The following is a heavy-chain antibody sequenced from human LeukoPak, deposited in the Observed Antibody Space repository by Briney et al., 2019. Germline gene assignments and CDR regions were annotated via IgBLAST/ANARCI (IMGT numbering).Heavy chain of an antibody. D-gene: IGHD5-18*01. V-gene: IGHV4-34*01. Sequence: SETLSLTCAVYGGSFSGYYWSWIRQPPGKGLEWIGEINHSGSTNYNPSLKSRVTISVDTSKNQFSLKLSSVTAPDTAVYYCARGKHTGLGYWGQGTLVTVSS. J-gene: IGHJ4*02. CDR3: ARGKHTGLGY. CDR1: GGSFSGYY. CDR2: INHSGST.